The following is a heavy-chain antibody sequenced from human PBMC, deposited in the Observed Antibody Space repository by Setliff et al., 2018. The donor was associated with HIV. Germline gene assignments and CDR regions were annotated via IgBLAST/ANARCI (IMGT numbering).Heavy chain of an antibody. J-gene: IGHJ4*02. CDR2: INQYGSEK. CDR1: GFPFSTYW. D-gene: IGHD3-10*01. CDR3: ARPGRSNYWDSFDY. V-gene: IGHV3-7*01. Sequence: GSLRLSCAASGFPFSTYWMSWVRQAPGKGLEWVANINQYGSEKYYVDSVKGRFTISRDNAKKSLDLQMNSLRVDDTAVYYCARPGRSNYWDSFDYWGQGILVTVSS.